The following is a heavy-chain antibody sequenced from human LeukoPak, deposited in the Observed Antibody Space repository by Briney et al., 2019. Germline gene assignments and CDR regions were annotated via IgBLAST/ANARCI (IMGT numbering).Heavy chain of an antibody. V-gene: IGHV3-7*01. CDR3: ARGKGLDY. CDR1: GFTFSGHW. J-gene: IGHJ4*02. CDR2: IKQDGSEK. Sequence: PGGSLRLSCAASGFTFSGHWMSWVRQTPGRGLEWVANIKQDGSEKYYVDSVKGRFTISRDNAKNSLYLQMNGLRAEDTAVYYCARGKGLDYWGQGTLVTVSS.